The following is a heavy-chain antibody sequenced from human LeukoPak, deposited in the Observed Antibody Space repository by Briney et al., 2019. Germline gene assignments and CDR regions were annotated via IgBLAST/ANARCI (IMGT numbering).Heavy chain of an antibody. CDR2: IIPIFGTA. Sequence: SVKVSCKASGGTFSSYAISWVRQAPGQGLEWMGRIIPIFGTANYAQKFQGRVTITTDESTSTAYTELSSLRSEDTAVYYCARDLGLNYYDSSGYRQMVGGRFDYWGQGTLVTVSS. D-gene: IGHD3-22*01. CDR1: GGTFSSYA. J-gene: IGHJ4*02. V-gene: IGHV1-69*05. CDR3: ARDLGLNYYDSSGYRQMVGGRFDY.